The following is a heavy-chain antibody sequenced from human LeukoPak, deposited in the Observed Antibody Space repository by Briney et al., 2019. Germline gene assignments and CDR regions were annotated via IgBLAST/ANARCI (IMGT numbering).Heavy chain of an antibody. CDR2: ISGSGGST. CDR3: AKGGYDFWSGYWYYYYYYMDV. CDR1: GFTFSSYA. V-gene: IGHV3-23*01. J-gene: IGHJ6*03. D-gene: IGHD3-3*01. Sequence: SGGSLRLSCAASGFTFSSYAMSWVRQAPGKGLEWVSAISGSGGSTYYADSVKGRFTISRDNSKNTLYLQMNSLRAEDTAVYYCAKGGYDFWSGYWYYYYYYMDVWGKGTTVTVSS.